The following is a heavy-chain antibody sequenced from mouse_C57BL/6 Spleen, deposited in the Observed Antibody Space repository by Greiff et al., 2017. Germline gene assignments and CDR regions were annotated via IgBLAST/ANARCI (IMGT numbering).Heavy chain of an antibody. CDR2: INPNYGTT. CDR1: GYSFTDYN. D-gene: IGHD4-1*01. V-gene: IGHV1-39*01. J-gene: IGHJ3*01. Sequence: VQLQQSGPELVKPGASVKISCKASGYSFTDYNMNWVKQSHGKSLEWIGVINPNYGTTSYNQKFKGKATLTVDQSSSTAYMRLSSLTSEDSAVYCGAREWDCGSLCDDWGKGTLVTVSA. CDR3: AREWDCGSLCDD.